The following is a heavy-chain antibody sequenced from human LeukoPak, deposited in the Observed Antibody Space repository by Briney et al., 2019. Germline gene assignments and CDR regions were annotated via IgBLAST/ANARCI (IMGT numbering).Heavy chain of an antibody. CDR2: IWDDGSYK. CDR1: GFSFSNG. CDR3: AKPTSGSGSFLIDY. J-gene: IGHJ4*02. D-gene: IGHD1-26*01. Sequence: KTGGSLRLSCAASGFSFSNGMHWVRQAPGKGLEWVAVIWDDGSYKYYADSVKGRFTISRDNSKNTPYLQMNSLRAEDTAVYYCAKPTSGSGSFLIDYWGQGTLVTVSS. V-gene: IGHV3-33*06.